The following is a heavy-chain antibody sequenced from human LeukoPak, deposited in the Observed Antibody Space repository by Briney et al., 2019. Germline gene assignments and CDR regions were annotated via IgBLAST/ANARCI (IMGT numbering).Heavy chain of an antibody. Sequence: ASVKVSCKASGGTFSSYAISWVRQAPGRGLEWMGRIIPILGIANYAQKFQGRVTITADKSTSTAYMELSSLRSEDTAVYYCLGGSYRGRFDYWGQGTLVTVSS. CDR2: IIPILGIA. J-gene: IGHJ4*02. CDR3: LGGSYRGRFDY. CDR1: GGTFSSYA. D-gene: IGHD1-26*01. V-gene: IGHV1-69*04.